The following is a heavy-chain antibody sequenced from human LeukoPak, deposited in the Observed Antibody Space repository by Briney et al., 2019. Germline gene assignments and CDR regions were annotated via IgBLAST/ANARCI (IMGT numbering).Heavy chain of an antibody. CDR1: GFIVSSNY. CDR2: ISGSGDNT. V-gene: IGHV3-23*01. J-gene: IGHJ4*02. CDR3: AKGLLVLNYFDY. D-gene: IGHD6-6*01. Sequence: GGSLRLSCAASGFIVSSNYMSWVRQAPGKGLEWVSAISGSGDNTYYADSVKGRFTISRDNSKNTLYLQMNSLRAEDTAVYYCAKGLLVLNYFDYWGQGTLVTVSS.